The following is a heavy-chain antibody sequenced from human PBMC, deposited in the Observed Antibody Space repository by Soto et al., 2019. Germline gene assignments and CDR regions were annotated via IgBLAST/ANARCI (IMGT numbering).Heavy chain of an antibody. CDR1: GFTFSTYT. V-gene: IGHV3-23*01. J-gene: IGHJ4*02. CDR2: ITGSGGST. CDR3: AQGHCVTANCTAPRFDS. D-gene: IGHD2-21*02. Sequence: EVQLLESGGGLVQPGGSLRLSCAASGFTFSTYTMGWVRQAPGKGLQWVSAITGSGGSTYDADSVKGRFTISRDNSRNTLYLQMNSLRVEDTAVFYCAQGHCVTANCTAPRFDSWGQGTLVTVSS.